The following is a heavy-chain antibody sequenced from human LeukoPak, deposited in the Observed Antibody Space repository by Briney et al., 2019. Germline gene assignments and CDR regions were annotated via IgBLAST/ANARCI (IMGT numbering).Heavy chain of an antibody. CDR2: IIPILGLA. D-gene: IGHD2-15*01. CDR1: GGTFSSYA. Sequence: ASVKVTCKASGGTFSSYAISWVRQAPGQGLEWMGRIIPILGLANYAQKFQGRVTITADKSTSTAYMELSSLRSEDTAVYYCASHAPCSGGSCYKFDPWGQGTLVTVSS. J-gene: IGHJ5*02. CDR3: ASHAPCSGGSCYKFDP. V-gene: IGHV1-69*04.